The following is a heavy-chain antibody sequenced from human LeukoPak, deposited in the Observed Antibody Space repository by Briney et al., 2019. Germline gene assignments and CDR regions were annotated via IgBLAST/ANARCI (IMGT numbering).Heavy chain of an antibody. V-gene: IGHV4-39*07. J-gene: IGHJ4*02. CDR1: GGSISSYY. CDR2: IYYSGST. CDR3: TGLTYGDYYFDY. D-gene: IGHD4-17*01. Sequence: SETLSLTCTVSGGSISSYYWGWIRQPPGKGLEWIGSIYYSGSTYYNPSLKSRVTISVDTSKNQFSLKLSSVTAADTAVYYCTGLTYGDYYFDYWGQGTLVTVSS.